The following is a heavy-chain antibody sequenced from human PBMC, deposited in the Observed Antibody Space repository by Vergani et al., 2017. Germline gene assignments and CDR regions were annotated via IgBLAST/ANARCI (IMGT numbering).Heavy chain of an antibody. J-gene: IGHJ4*02. D-gene: IGHD3-22*01. CDR3: ARRAYYYESTGHSETLYYFDY. V-gene: IGHV5-51*03. CDR1: GYRFTTYW. Sequence: EVQLVQSGAEVKKPGESLKISCKGSGYRFTTYWIGWVRQMPGKGLEWMGIIYPGDSDTRYSPSFQGQVTISADKSISTAYLQWSSLKASDTAMYYCARRAYYYESTGHSETLYYFDYWGQGTLVTVSS. CDR2: IYPGDSDT.